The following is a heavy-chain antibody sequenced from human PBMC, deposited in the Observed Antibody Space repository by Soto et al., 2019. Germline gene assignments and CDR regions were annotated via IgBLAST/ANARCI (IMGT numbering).Heavy chain of an antibody. J-gene: IGHJ4*02. Sequence: GGSLRLSCAASGFTFSSSWMHWVRQAPGKGLVWVSRINSDGGTTNYADSVKGRFTISRDNAKNTLYLQLNSLSAEDTAVYFCARAGYYRFDYWSQGTVVTVSS. V-gene: IGHV3-74*01. CDR1: GFTFSSSW. D-gene: IGHD3-9*01. CDR2: INSDGGTT. CDR3: ARAGYYRFDY.